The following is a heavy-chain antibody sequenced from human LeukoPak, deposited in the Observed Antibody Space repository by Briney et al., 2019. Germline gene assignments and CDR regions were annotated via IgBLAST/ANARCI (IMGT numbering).Heavy chain of an antibody. CDR2: INSDGSST. CDR3: ARGGSKSAQQLVDY. V-gene: IGHV3-74*01. J-gene: IGHJ4*02. D-gene: IGHD6-13*01. CDR1: GFTFSIYW. Sequence: GGSLRLSCAASGFTFSIYWMHWVRQPPGKGLVWVSRINSDGSSTSYADSVKGRFTISRDNAKNSLYLQMNSLRAEDTAVYYCARGGSKSAQQLVDYWGQGTLVTVSS.